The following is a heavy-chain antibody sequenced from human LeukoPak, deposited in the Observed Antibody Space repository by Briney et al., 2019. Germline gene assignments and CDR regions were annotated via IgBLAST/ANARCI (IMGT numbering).Heavy chain of an antibody. CDR2: INAGNGNT. J-gene: IGHJ4*02. V-gene: IGHV1-3*01. Sequence: ASVKVSCKASGYTFTSYAMHWVRQAPGQRLEWMGWINAGNGNTKYSQKFQGRVTITRDTSASTAYLQWSSLKASDTVMYYCARGEFGFDYWGQGTLVTVSS. CDR1: GYTFTSYA. D-gene: IGHD3-16*01. CDR3: ARGEFGFDY.